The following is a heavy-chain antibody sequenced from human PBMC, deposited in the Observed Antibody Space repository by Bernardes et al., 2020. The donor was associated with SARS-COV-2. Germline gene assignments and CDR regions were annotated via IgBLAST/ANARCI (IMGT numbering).Heavy chain of an antibody. CDR3: ATVVGYSYGGGWFDP. CDR1: GYTFTSYG. Sequence: ASVKVSCKASGYTFTSYGMSWVRQAPGQGLEWMGWISAYNGDTDYAQKFQGRFTMTTDTSTSTAYMELRSLRFDDTAVYYCATVVGYSYGGGWFDPWGQGTLVTVSS. CDR2: ISAYNGDT. V-gene: IGHV1-18*01. J-gene: IGHJ5*02. D-gene: IGHD5-18*01.